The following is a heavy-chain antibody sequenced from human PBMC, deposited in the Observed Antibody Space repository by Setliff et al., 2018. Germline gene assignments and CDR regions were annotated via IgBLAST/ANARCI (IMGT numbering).Heavy chain of an antibody. CDR2: IMPIFGTT. J-gene: IGHJ4*02. V-gene: IGHV1-69*05. CDR1: GGTFNSFA. Sequence: SVKVSCKASGGTFNSFAINWVRQAPGQGLEWMGGIMPIFGTTNYAQKFQGRVTITRDTSNSTDYMDLSRLTSDDTAVYYCAREVLSTVVAWDYWGQGTLVTVSS. CDR3: AREVLSTVVAWDY. D-gene: IGHD4-17*01.